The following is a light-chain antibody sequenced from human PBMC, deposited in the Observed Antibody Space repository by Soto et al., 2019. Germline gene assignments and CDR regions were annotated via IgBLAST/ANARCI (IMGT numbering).Light chain of an antibody. CDR3: QQYNSYPST. J-gene: IGKJ4*01. V-gene: IGKV1-5*01. Sequence: DIQRTQSPSTLSASVGDRVTITCRASQSISSWLAWYQQKPGKAPKLLIYDASSLESGVPSRFSGSGSGTEFTLTISSLQPDDFATYYCQQYNSYPSTFGGGTKVEIK. CDR1: QSISSW. CDR2: DAS.